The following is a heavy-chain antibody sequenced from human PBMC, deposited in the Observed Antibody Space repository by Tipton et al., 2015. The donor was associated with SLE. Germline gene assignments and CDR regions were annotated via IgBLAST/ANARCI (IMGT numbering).Heavy chain of an antibody. CDR2: IYYTGSA. CDR3: AREYSGNFLPPNYFDY. D-gene: IGHD1-26*01. CDR1: GASISSSY. Sequence: TLSLTCTVSGASISSSYWSWIRQPPGKGLEWIGYIYYTGSANYNPSLKSRVTISIDTSKNQFSLKVNSVTAADTAVYYCAREYSGNFLPPNYFDYWGQGALVTVSS. J-gene: IGHJ4*02. V-gene: IGHV4-59*01.